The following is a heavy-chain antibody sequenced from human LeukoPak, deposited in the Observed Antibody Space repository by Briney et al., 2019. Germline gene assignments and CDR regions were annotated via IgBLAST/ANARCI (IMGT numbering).Heavy chain of an antibody. CDR2: INHSGST. J-gene: IGHJ6*02. CDR1: GGSFSGYY. V-gene: IGHV4-34*01. CDR3: ARASPLYYYYYGMDV. Sequence: SETLSLTCAVYGGSFSGYYWSWIRQPPGKGLEWIGEINHSGSTNYNPSLKSRVTISVDTSKNQFSLKLSSVTAADTAVYYCARASPLYYYYYGMDVWGQGTTVTVTS.